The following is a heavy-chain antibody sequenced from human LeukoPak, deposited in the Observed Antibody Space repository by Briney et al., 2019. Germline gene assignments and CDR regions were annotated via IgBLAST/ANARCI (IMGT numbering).Heavy chain of an antibody. CDR1: GFSFDVSW. CDR2: IRQDGSEE. Sequence: TGGSLRLSCAASGFSFDVSWMNWVRQAPGKGLEWVANIRQDGSEEYYVDSVKGRFTISRDNAKNSLYLQMNSLRDEDTAVYYCARVAVGATRVDFDYWGQGTLVTVSS. CDR3: ARVAVGATRVDFDY. V-gene: IGHV3-7*01. J-gene: IGHJ4*02. D-gene: IGHD1-26*01.